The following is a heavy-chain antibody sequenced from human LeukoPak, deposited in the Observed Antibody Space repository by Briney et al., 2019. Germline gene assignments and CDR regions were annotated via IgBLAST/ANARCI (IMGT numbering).Heavy chain of an antibody. CDR1: GYTFTSYG. CDR3: ARVYDFWSDFYYYMDV. Sequence: ASVKVSCKASGYTFTSYGISWVRQAPGQGLEWMGWISAYNGNTNYAQKLQGRVTMTTDTSTSTAYMELRSLGSDDTAVYYCARVYDFWSDFYYYMDVWGKGTTVTVSS. D-gene: IGHD3-3*01. J-gene: IGHJ6*03. V-gene: IGHV1-18*01. CDR2: ISAYNGNT.